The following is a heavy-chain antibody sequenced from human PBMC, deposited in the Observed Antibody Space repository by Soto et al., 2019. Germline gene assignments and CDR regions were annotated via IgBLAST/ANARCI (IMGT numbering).Heavy chain of an antibody. CDR1: GFTFSSYA. J-gene: IGHJ4*02. V-gene: IGHV3-23*01. Sequence: GGSLRLSCAASGFTFSSYAMSWVRQAPGKGLEWVSAISGSGGSTYYADSVKGRFTISRDNSKNTLYLQMNSLRAEDTAVYYCAKGRGSPTYYYDSSGDSCNFDSWGQGTLVTVSS. CDR2: ISGSGGST. D-gene: IGHD3-22*01. CDR3: AKGRGSPTYYYDSSGDSCNFDS.